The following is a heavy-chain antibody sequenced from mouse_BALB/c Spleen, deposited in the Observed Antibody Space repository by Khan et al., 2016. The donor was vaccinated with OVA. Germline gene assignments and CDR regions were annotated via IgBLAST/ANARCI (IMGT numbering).Heavy chain of an antibody. CDR3: ARDPPYYSMDY. J-gene: IGHJ4*01. CDR1: GFSLTDYA. CDR2: IWVSGSK. V-gene: IGHV2-6-5*01. Sequence: VELVESGPGLVAPSQSLSITCTVSGFSLTDYAVSWIRQPPGKGLEWLGVIWVSGSKYYNSVLKPRLSISKDNFKSQVFLMMNSLQADDTAMYYCARDPPYYSMDYWGQGTSVTGSS.